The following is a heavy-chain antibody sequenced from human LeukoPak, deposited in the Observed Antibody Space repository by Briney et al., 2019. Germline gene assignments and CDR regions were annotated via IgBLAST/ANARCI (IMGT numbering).Heavy chain of an antibody. Sequence: ASVKVSCKASGYTFTSYGISWVRQAPGQGLEWMGWISDYNGNTNYAQKFQGRVTITADKSTSTAYMELSSLRSEDTAEYYCARGVGDLDYWGQGTLVTVSS. CDR1: GYTFTSYG. V-gene: IGHV1-18*01. CDR2: ISDYNGNT. D-gene: IGHD3-16*01. J-gene: IGHJ4*02. CDR3: ARGVGDLDY.